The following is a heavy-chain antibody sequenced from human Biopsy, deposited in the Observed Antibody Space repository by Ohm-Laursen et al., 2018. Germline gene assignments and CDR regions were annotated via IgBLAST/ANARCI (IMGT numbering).Heavy chain of an antibody. V-gene: IGHV4-4*07. CDR3: ARGTGRYYVYGAFDI. Sequence: SETLSLTWTVSGDSINNYYWSWIRQPAGKGLEWIGRIYTSGGPNYNLSLESRVTMSVDTSTNQFSLNLRSVTAADTAVYYCARGTGRYYVYGAFDIWGQGTAVTVSS. CDR2: IYTSGGP. CDR1: GDSINNYY. J-gene: IGHJ3*02. D-gene: IGHD1-26*01.